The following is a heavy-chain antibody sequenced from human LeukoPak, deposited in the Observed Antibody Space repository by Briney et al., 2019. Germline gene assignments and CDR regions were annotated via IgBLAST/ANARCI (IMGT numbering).Heavy chain of an antibody. V-gene: IGHV3-23*01. Sequence: GGSLRLSCAASGFTFSSYAMSWVRQAPGKGLEWVSAISGSGGSTYYADSVKGRFTISRDNSKNTLYLQMDSLRAEDTAVYYCAKDPYSTYYDFWSGEFRGYFDYWGQGTLVTVSS. CDR2: ISGSGGST. CDR3: AKDPYSTYYDFWSGEFRGYFDY. D-gene: IGHD3-3*01. CDR1: GFTFSSYA. J-gene: IGHJ4*02.